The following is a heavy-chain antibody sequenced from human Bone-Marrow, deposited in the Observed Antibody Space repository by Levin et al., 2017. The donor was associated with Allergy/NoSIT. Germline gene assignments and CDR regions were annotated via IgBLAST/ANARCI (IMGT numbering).Heavy chain of an antibody. CDR2: ISYDGTNQ. CDR1: GFTFSSYA. Sequence: PAGGSLRLSCAASGFTFSSYAMHWVRHSPGKGLEWVASISYDGTNQDYADSVKVRFTISRDNSKNTLYLEMNSLKPDDTAVYYCARDDREWLVVTIFDSWGQGTLVTVSS. J-gene: IGHJ4*02. V-gene: IGHV3-30*04. CDR3: ARDDREWLVVTIFDS. D-gene: IGHD6-19*01.